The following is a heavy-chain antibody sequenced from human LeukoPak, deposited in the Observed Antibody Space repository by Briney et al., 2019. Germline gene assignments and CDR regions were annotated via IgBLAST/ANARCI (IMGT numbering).Heavy chain of an antibody. CDR2: IPYDGSNK. J-gene: IGHJ6*02. V-gene: IGHV3-30*18. D-gene: IGHD1-26*01. Sequence: GGSLRLSCAASGFTFSSYGMHWVRQAPGKGLEWVAVIPYDGSNKYYADSVKGRFTISRDNSKNTLYLQMNSLRAEDTAVYYCAKDGTPYYYGMDVWGQGTTVTVSS. CDR1: GFTFSSYG. CDR3: AKDGTPYYYGMDV.